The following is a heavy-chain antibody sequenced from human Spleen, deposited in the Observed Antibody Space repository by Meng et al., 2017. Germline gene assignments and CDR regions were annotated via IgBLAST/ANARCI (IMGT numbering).Heavy chain of an antibody. V-gene: IGHV4-34*01. CDR3: ARGPTTMAHDFDY. CDR2: INHSGST. CDR1: GGSFSDYY. J-gene: IGHJ4*02. D-gene: IGHD4-11*01. Sequence: QVQLQQLGAVLLKPAETLSLTCVVCGGSFSDYYWTWIRQPPGKGLEWIGEINHSGSTNYNPSLESRATISVDTSQNNLSLKLSSVTAADSAVYYCARGPTTMAHDFDYWGQGTLVTVSS.